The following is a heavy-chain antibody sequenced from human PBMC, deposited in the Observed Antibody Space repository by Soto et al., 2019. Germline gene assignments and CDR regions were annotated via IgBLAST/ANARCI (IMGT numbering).Heavy chain of an antibody. J-gene: IGHJ5*02. Sequence: LRLSSASSGFTFRIFTINLVRQFPCKGLDWFSAISSNSAYIYYTDALMGRFTISRDNAKNSLHLQMNSLRAEDTAVYYFTRDESRERSVGGCLDHWGQGTMDNVSS. CDR3: TRDESRERSVGGCLDH. CDR1: GFTFRIFT. V-gene: IGHV3-21*01. D-gene: IGHD3-10*01. CDR2: ISSNSAYI.